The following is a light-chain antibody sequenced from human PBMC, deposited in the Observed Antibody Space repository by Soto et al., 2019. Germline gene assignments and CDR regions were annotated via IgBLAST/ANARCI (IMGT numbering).Light chain of an antibody. CDR2: EVS. Sequence: QSVLTQPASVSGSPGQSITIPCTGTSSDVGGYNYVSWYQHHPGKAPKLMIYEVSNRPSGVSNRFSGSKSGNTASLTISGLQAEDEADYYCSSYRDTHNLVFGIGTKVTVL. CDR3: SSYRDTHNLV. CDR1: SSDVGGYNY. V-gene: IGLV2-14*01. J-gene: IGLJ1*01.